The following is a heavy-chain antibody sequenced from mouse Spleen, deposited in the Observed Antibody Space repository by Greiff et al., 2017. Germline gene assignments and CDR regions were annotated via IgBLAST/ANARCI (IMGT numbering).Heavy chain of an antibody. Sequence: EVKLVESGGGLVQPGGSMKLSCAASGFTFSKYWMNWVRQSPDKGLEWIAQIRLKSENYGRDYAESVKGRFTISRDDSKSSVYLQMNNLRPEDSGFYYCTDPPWFGYLGQGTLVTVSA. CDR1: GFTFSKYW. CDR3: TDPPWFGY. J-gene: IGHJ3*02. V-gene: IGHV6-3*01. CDR2: IRLKSENYGR.